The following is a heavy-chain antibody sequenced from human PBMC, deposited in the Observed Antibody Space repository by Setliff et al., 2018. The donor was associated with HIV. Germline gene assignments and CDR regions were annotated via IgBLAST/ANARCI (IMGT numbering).Heavy chain of an antibody. Sequence: SVKVSCKASGGTLNNYAISWVRQAPGQGLEWMGGIIPILGIANYAQKFQGRVTITADKSTSTAYMELSSLRSEDTAVYYCARVAGGYYFDYWGQGTLVTVSS. J-gene: IGHJ4*02. CDR1: GGTLNNYA. V-gene: IGHV1-69*10. CDR2: IIPILGIA. CDR3: ARVAGGYYFDY.